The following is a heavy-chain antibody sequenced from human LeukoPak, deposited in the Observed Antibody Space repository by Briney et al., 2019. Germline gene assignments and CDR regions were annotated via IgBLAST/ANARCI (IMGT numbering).Heavy chain of an antibody. CDR2: INWNGGST. D-gene: IGHD2-2*02. J-gene: IGHJ6*03. Sequence: GGSLRLSCAASGFTFDDYGMSWVRQAPGKGLEWVSGINWNGGSTGYADSVEGRFTISRDNAKNSLYLQMNSLRAEDTALYYCARAIPIRHPRDYYYYMDVWGKGTTVTVSS. V-gene: IGHV3-20*04. CDR3: ARAIPIRHPRDYYYYMDV. CDR1: GFTFDDYG.